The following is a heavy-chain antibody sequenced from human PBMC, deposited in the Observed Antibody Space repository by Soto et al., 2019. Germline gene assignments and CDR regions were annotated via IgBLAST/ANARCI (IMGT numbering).Heavy chain of an antibody. CDR2: FDPDEAET. Sequence: QVPLVQSGAEVKKPGASVKVSCKVSGYTLNEVAMHWVRQAPGKGLEWLGGFDPDEAETIYAQHFQGRGTMTEATSTDTVYMELSSLRSEDMALCFCTTDHGDYNLDHWGQGTLVTVPS. V-gene: IGHV1-24*01. CDR1: GYTLNEVA. D-gene: IGHD4-17*01. CDR3: TTDHGDYNLDH. J-gene: IGHJ5*02.